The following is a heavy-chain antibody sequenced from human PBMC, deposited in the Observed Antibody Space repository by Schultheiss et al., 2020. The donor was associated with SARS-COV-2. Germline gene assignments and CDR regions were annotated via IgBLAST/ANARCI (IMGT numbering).Heavy chain of an antibody. J-gene: IGHJ4*02. Sequence: ESLKISCTVSGGSISSSSYYWGWVRQPPGKGLEWIGSIYYSGSTYYNPSLKSRVTISVDTSKNQFSLKLSSVTAADTAVYYCAGIIRFLEWLFDYWGQGTLVTVSS. D-gene: IGHD3-3*01. CDR1: GGSISSSSYY. CDR2: IYYSGST. V-gene: IGHV4-39*07. CDR3: AGIIRFLEWLFDY.